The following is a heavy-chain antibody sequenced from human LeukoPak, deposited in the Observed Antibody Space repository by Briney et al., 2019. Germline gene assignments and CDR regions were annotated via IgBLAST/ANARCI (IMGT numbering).Heavy chain of an antibody. J-gene: IGHJ3*02. D-gene: IGHD4-17*01. CDR2: IWPDGSNT. Sequence: GGSLRLSCAASGFTFSTYAMHWVRQAPGKGLDWVAVIWPDGSNTYYAESVKGRFTFSRDNSKNTLYLQMSSLRAEDTAVYYCATRPSDYGDYADDAFDIWGQGTMATVSS. CDR3: ATRPSDYGDYADDAFDI. V-gene: IGHV3-33*01. CDR1: GFTFSTYA.